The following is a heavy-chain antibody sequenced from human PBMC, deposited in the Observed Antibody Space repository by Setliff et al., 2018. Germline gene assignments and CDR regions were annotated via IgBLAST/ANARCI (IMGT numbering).Heavy chain of an antibody. CDR2: IYPDDSDT. CDR1: GYNFASYW. V-gene: IGHV5-51*01. CDR3: ARQIGSSLSHFYYYMDV. D-gene: IGHD6-19*01. J-gene: IGHJ6*03. Sequence: GESLKISCKGSGYNFASYWIAWVRQMPGKGLEWMGIIYPDDSDTRYSPSFQGQVTISADKSISTAYLQWSSLKASDTAMNYCARQIGSSLSHFYYYMDVWGKGTTVTVSS.